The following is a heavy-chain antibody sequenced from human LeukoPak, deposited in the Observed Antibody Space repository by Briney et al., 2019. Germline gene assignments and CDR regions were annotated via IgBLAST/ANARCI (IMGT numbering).Heavy chain of an antibody. CDR3: AKGQTTVVTGTFDY. J-gene: IGHJ4*02. CDR1: GFTFSSYA. CDR2: ISGSGGST. Sequence: PGGSLRLSCAASGFTFSSYAMSWVRQAPGKVLEWVSAISGSGGSTYYADSVKGRFTIYRDNSKKTLYLQMNSLRAEDTAVYYCAKGQTTVVTGTFDYWGQGTLVTVSS. D-gene: IGHD4-23*01. V-gene: IGHV3-23*01.